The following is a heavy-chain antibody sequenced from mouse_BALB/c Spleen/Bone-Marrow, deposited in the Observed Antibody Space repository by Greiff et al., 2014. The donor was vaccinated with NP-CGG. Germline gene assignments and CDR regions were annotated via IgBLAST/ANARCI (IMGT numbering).Heavy chain of an antibody. D-gene: IGHD2-4*01. J-gene: IGHJ4*01. CDR2: INPGSGGT. CDR3: ARDGDYDEGYAMDY. Sequence: VQLQQSGAELVRPGTSVKVSCKASGYAFTNYLIEWVKQRPGQGLEWIGVINPGSGGTNYNEKFKGKATLTADKSSSTSDDSAVYFCARDGDYDEGYAMDYWGQGTSVTVSS. V-gene: IGHV1-54*01. CDR1: GYAFTNYL.